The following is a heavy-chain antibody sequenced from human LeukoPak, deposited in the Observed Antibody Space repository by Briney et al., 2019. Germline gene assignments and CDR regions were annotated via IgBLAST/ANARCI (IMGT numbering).Heavy chain of an antibody. CDR2: IFHTGDA. D-gene: IGHD5-12*01. Sequence: SGTLSLTCTVSAGFINSSNWWSWVRQPPGEGLEWIGEIFHTGDANYNPSLQSRVTMSVDKSKNQFSLRLSSVTAADTAMYYCVRDRNSNLRLGFWGQGALVTVSS. J-gene: IGHJ4*02. V-gene: IGHV4-4*02. CDR1: AGFINSSNW. CDR3: VRDRNSNLRLGF.